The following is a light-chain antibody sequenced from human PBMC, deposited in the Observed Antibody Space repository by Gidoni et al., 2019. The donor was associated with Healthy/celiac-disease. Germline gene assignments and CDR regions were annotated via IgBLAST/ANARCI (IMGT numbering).Light chain of an antibody. CDR1: QSVSSN. J-gene: IGKJ2*01. Sequence: EIVMTQSPATLSVSPGERATLSCRASQSVSSNLAWYQQKPGQAPRLLIYVASTRATGIPARFGGSGSGREFTLTLSSLQSEDFAVYYCQQYNNWPPYTFGQGTKLEIK. CDR2: VAS. CDR3: QQYNNWPPYT. V-gene: IGKV3-15*01.